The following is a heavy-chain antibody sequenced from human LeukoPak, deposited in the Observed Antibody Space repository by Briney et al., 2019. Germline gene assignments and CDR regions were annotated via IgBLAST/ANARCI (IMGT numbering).Heavy chain of an antibody. J-gene: IGHJ4*02. D-gene: IGHD3-16*02. CDR1: GYTFTSYG. Sequence: ASVKVSCKASGYTFTSYGISWVRQAPGQGLEWMGWIGAYNGNTNYAQKLQGRVTMTTDTSTSTAYMELRSLRSDDTAVYYCARGPDYVWGSYRHPYYFDYWGQGTLVTVSS. V-gene: IGHV1-18*01. CDR2: IGAYNGNT. CDR3: ARGPDYVWGSYRHPYYFDY.